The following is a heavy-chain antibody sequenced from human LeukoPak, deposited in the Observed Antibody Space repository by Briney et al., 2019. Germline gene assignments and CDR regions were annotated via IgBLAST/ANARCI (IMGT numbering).Heavy chain of an antibody. CDR3: ARDMYYDFWSGYYSGDDYYYGMDV. CDR1: GGCISSYY. J-gene: IGHJ6*02. CDR2: IYYSGST. Sequence: PSETLSLTCTVSGGCISSYYWSWIRQPPGKGLEWIGYIYYSGSTNYNPSLKSRVTISVDTSKNQFSLKLSSVTAADTAVYYCARDMYYDFWSGYYSGDDYYYGMDVWGQGTTVTVSS. D-gene: IGHD3-3*01. V-gene: IGHV4-59*01.